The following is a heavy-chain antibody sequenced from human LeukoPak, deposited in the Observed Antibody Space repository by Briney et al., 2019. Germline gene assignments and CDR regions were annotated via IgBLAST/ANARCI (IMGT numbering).Heavy chain of an antibody. CDR3: ASLGPWGSSGGPYAFDI. D-gene: IGHD6-19*01. CDR1: GYTFTIYG. V-gene: IGHV1-18*01. Sequence: GASVKVSCKASGYTFTIYGISWVRQAPGQGLEWMGWISAYNGNTNYAQKLQGRVTMTTDTSTSTAYMELRSLRSDDTDVYYCASLGPWGSSGGPYAFDIWGQGTMVTVSS. CDR2: ISAYNGNT. J-gene: IGHJ3*02.